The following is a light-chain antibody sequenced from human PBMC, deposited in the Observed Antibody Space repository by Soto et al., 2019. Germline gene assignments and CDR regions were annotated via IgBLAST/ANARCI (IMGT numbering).Light chain of an antibody. Sequence: QSVLTQPPSASEAPGQRVTISCSGGSSNIGSNYVNWYQQLPGTAPTLLIYSDNQRPSGVPDRFSGSKSGTSASLAIGGLQSEDEADYYCAVWDGSLRNVVFGGGTKVTVL. V-gene: IGLV1-44*01. CDR2: SDN. J-gene: IGLJ2*01. CDR1: SSNIGSNY. CDR3: AVWDGSLRNVV.